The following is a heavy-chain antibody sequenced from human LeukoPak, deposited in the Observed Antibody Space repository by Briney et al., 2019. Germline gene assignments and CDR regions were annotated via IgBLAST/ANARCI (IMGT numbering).Heavy chain of an antibody. D-gene: IGHD3-22*01. CDR2: IYSGGST. CDR3: ARSPYYYDSSGYPGD. CDR1: GFTVSSNY. V-gene: IGHV3-53*01. J-gene: IGHJ4*02. Sequence: GSLRLSCAASGFTVSSNYMSWVRQAPGKGLEWGSVIYSGGSTYYADSVKGRFTISRDNSKNTLYLQMNSLRAEDTAVYYCARSPYYYDSSGYPGDWGQGTLVTVSS.